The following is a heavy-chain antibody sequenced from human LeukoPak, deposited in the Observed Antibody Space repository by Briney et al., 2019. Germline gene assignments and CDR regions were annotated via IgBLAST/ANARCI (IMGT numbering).Heavy chain of an antibody. CDR1: GYTFTSYG. J-gene: IGHJ5*02. CDR2: ISAHNGNT. Sequence: ASVKVSCKASGYTFTSYGISWVRQAPGQGLEWMGWISAHNGNTNYAQKLQGRVTMTTDTSTSTAYMELRSLRSDDTAVYYCARDMGDYVNWRFDPWGQGTLVTVSS. D-gene: IGHD4-17*01. CDR3: ARDMGDYVNWRFDP. V-gene: IGHV1-18*01.